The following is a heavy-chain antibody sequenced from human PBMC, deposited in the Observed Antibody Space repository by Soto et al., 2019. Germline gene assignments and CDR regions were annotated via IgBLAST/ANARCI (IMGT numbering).Heavy chain of an antibody. Sequence: QVQLHESGPGLVKPSQTLSLTCTVSGGSISSGGYYWSWIRQHPGKGLEWIGYIYYSGSTYYNPSLKSRFTISVDTSKNQFSLKLSSVTAADTAVYYCARTTYCGGDCPRAEYFQHWGQGTLVTVSS. J-gene: IGHJ1*01. CDR3: ARTTYCGGDCPRAEYFQH. CDR2: IYYSGST. CDR1: GGSISSGGYY. D-gene: IGHD2-21*02. V-gene: IGHV4-31*03.